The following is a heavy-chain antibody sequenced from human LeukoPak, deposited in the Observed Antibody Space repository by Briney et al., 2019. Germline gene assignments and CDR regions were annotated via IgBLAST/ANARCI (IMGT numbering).Heavy chain of an antibody. CDR3: ARQGGTYPDAFDF. J-gene: IGHJ3*01. CDR2: IYSPDSDT. CDR1: GYSFTSYW. V-gene: IGHV5-51*01. Sequence: GESLKISCKASGYSFTSYWIGWVRQMPGKGLEWMGIIYSPDSDTRYSPSFQAQVPITAPKSVSTAYLQWSSLKASDTAMYYCARQGGTYPDAFDFWGQGTMGTVSS.